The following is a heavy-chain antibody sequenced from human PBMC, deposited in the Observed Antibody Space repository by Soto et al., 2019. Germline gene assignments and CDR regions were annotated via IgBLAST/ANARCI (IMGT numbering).Heavy chain of an antibody. Sequence: QVQLVESGGGVVQPGRSLRLACAASGFTFSYYGRHWVRQAPGKGLEWVAVISSDGGSEYYADSVKGRFTISRDNSKNTVLLQMNSLRLDDTAVYYCAKEYNSGWVDYWGQGTLVTVSS. CDR3: AKEYNSGWVDY. V-gene: IGHV3-30*18. D-gene: IGHD6-19*01. J-gene: IGHJ4*02. CDR1: GFTFSYYG. CDR2: ISSDGGSE.